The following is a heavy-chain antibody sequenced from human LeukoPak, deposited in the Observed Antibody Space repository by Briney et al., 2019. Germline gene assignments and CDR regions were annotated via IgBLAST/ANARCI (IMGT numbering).Heavy chain of an antibody. CDR1: GGSFSGYY. CDR3: ARGHWPKYYYDSILRGLGAFDI. Sequence: PSETLSLTCAVYGGSFSGYYWSWIRQPPGKGLEWIGEINHSGSTNYNPSLKSRVTISVDTSKNQFSLKLSSVTAADTAVYYCARGHWPKYYYDSILRGLGAFDIWGQGTMVTVSS. CDR2: INHSGST. D-gene: IGHD3-22*01. J-gene: IGHJ3*02. V-gene: IGHV4-34*01.